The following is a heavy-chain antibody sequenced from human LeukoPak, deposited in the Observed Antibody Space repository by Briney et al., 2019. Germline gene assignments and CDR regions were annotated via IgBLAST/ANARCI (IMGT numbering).Heavy chain of an antibody. J-gene: IGHJ4*02. D-gene: IGHD3-3*01. Sequence: ASVKVSCKASGYTFTSYGISWVRQAPGQGLEWMGIINPSGGSTSYAQKFQGRVTMTRDTSTSTVYMELSSLRSEDTAVYYCARDGEEDLILWRFDYWGQGTLVTVSS. CDR3: ARDGEEDLILWRFDY. CDR1: GYTFTSYG. V-gene: IGHV1-46*01. CDR2: INPSGGST.